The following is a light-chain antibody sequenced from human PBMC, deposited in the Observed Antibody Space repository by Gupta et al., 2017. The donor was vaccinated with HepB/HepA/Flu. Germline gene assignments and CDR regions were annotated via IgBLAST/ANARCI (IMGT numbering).Light chain of an antibody. CDR3: QQSYSFPFT. V-gene: IGKV1-39*01. CDR2: TAS. Sequence: DIQMTQSPSSLSASVGDRVTITCRASQSIRNYLNWYQQKPGKAPKLLIYTASSLQSGVPTRFSDSGSGTDFTLTISSLQPEDFASYFCQQSYSFPFTCGQGTKLEIK. CDR1: QSIRNY. J-gene: IGKJ2*01.